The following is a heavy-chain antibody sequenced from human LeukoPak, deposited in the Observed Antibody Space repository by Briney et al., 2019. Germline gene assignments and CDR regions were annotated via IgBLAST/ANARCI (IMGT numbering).Heavy chain of an antibody. CDR2: INTNTGNP. J-gene: IGHJ3*02. V-gene: IGHV7-4-1*02. CDR1: GYTFTSYA. Sequence: ASVRVSCKASGYTFTSYAMNWVRQAPGQGLEWMGWINTNTGNPTYAQGFTGRFVFSLDTSVSTAYLQISSLKAEDTAVYYCARGISGSGSYLDAFDIWGQGTMVTVSS. CDR3: ARGISGSGSYLDAFDI. D-gene: IGHD3-10*01.